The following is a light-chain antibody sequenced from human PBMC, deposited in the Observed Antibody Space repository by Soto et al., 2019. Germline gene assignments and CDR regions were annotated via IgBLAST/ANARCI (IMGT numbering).Light chain of an antibody. Sequence: DIQMTQSPSTLSASVGDRVTITCRASQSIRSWLAWYQQKPGKAPKLLIYDASSLQSGVPSRFSGRGSGTEFTLTISSLQPDDFATYYCQQYDSYSWKFGQGTKVDIK. J-gene: IGKJ1*01. CDR2: DAS. CDR1: QSIRSW. CDR3: QQYDSYSWK. V-gene: IGKV1-5*01.